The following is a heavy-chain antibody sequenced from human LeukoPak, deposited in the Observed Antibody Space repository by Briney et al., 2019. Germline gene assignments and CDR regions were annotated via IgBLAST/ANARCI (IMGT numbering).Heavy chain of an antibody. D-gene: IGHD6-13*01. J-gene: IGHJ5*02. V-gene: IGHV4-34*01. Sequence: PSETLSLTCAVYGGSFSGYYWSWIRQPPGKGLEWIGEINHSGSTNYNPSLKSRVTISVDTSKNQFSLKLSSVTAADTAVYYCARGGFRVRAAAGNNWFDPLGPGNPGHRLL. CDR2: INHSGST. CDR1: GGSFSGYY. CDR3: ARGGFRVRAAAGNNWFDP.